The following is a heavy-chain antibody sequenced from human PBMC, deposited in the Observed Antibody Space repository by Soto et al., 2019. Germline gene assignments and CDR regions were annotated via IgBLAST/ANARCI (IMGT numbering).Heavy chain of an antibody. D-gene: IGHD1-26*01. J-gene: IGHJ6*02. V-gene: IGHV3-33*01. CDR3: ASDLVGASDSYGLDV. CDR1: GFTFSNYG. CDR2: IWHDGNNK. Sequence: QVQLVESGGGVVQPGRFLRLSCAASGFTFSNYGMHWVRQAPGKGLEWVAIIWHDGNNKYYADSVRGRFIISRDNSKNRLYLQMNSLRAEDTAVYYCASDLVGASDSYGLDVWGQGTPVTVSS.